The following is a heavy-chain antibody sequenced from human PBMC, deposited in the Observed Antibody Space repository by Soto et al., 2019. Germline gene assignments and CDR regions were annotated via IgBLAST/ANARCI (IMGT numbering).Heavy chain of an antibody. V-gene: IGHV1-18*04. J-gene: IGHJ4*02. CDR3: AREPLFGYLEN. Sequence: QVQLVQSGAAVKKPGAAVKVSCKTSGYTFTSYAITWVRQAPGQGLEWMGKISGYNGNTDYSEKFQGRVTMTTDTSTSTAYMELRSLRSDDTAVYFCAREPLFGYLENWGQGTLVTVSS. CDR2: ISGYNGNT. CDR1: GYTFTSYA. D-gene: IGHD3-3*02.